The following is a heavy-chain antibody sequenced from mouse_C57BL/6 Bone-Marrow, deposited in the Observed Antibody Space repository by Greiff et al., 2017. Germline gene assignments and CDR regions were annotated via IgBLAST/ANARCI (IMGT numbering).Heavy chain of an antibody. J-gene: IGHJ2*01. Sequence: VQLQQSGPGLVQPSQSLSITCTVSGFSLTSYGVHWVRQSPGKGLEWLGVIWSGGSTDYNAAFISRLSISKDNSKSQVIFKMNSLQAHDTAIYYCARSPFITTVVALDYWGQGTTLTVSS. CDR1: GFSLTSYG. CDR2: IWSGGST. V-gene: IGHV2-2*01. D-gene: IGHD1-1*01. CDR3: ARSPFITTVVALDY.